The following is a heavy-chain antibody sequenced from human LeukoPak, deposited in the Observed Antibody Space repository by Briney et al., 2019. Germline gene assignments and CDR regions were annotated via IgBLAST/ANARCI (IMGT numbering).Heavy chain of an antibody. Sequence: SETLSLTCAVYGGSLSAYYWTWIRQPPGKGLEWIGEINHGGSTNYNPSLKSRDTISVDTSKNQFSLKLSSVTAADTAVYYCAREGGSYSLYYYYYYYMDVWGKGTTVTVSS. V-gene: IGHV4-34*01. J-gene: IGHJ6*03. D-gene: IGHD1-26*01. CDR2: INHGGST. CDR3: AREGGSYSLYYYYYYYMDV. CDR1: GGSLSAYY.